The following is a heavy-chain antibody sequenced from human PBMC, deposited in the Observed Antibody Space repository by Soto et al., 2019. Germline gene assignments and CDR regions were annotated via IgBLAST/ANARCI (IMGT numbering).Heavy chain of an antibody. D-gene: IGHD3-10*01. CDR1: GYTFTSYG. CDR2: ISAYNGNT. J-gene: IGHJ4*02. Sequence: QVPLVQSGAEVKKPGASVKVSCKASGYTFTSYGISWVRQAPGQGLEWMGWISAYNGNTNYAQKLQGRVTMTTDTSTSTAYMELRSLRSDDTAVHYCARHFYYYGSGSYWGNFDYWGQGTLVTVSS. CDR3: ARHFYYYGSGSYWGNFDY. V-gene: IGHV1-18*01.